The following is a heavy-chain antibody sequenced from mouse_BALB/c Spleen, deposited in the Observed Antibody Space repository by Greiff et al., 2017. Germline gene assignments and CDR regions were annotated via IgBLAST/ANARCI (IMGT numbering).Heavy chain of an antibody. CDR2: ISYDGSN. V-gene: IGHV3-6*02. CDR3: AANWDFAY. D-gene: IGHD4-1*01. CDR1: GYSITSGYY. Sequence: EVQLQESGPGLVKPSQSLSLTCSVTGYSITSGYYWNWIRQFPGNKLEWMGYISYDGSNNYNPSLKNRISITRDTSKNQFFLKLNSVTTEDTATYYCAANWDFAYWGQGTLVTVSA. J-gene: IGHJ3*01.